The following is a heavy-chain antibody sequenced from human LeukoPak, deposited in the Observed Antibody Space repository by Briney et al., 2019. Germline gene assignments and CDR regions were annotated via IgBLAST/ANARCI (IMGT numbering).Heavy chain of an antibody. CDR2: IRYDGHNE. V-gene: IGHV3-30*02. Sequence: GGALRLSCAASRFTFNNYGMDWVRQAPGKGLEWVAFIRYDGHNEYYADSVKGRFIISRDNSKDIVYLQMNSLRAEDTAVYFCAKDRPLKGGFDPWGQGSLVIVSS. D-gene: IGHD3-16*01. CDR1: RFTFNNYG. CDR3: AKDRPLKGGFDP. J-gene: IGHJ5*02.